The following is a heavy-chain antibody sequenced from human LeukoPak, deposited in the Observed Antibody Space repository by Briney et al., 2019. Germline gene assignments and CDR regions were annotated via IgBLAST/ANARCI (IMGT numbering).Heavy chain of an antibody. D-gene: IGHD3-22*01. CDR2: IYTSGST. V-gene: IGHV4-4*09. CDR1: GGSISSYY. CDR3: ARSSRYDSSGYYYYFDY. Sequence: SETLSLTCTVSGGSISSYYWSWIRQPPGKGLEWIGYIYTSGSTNYNPSLKSRVTISVDTSKNQFSLELSSVTAADTAVYYCARSSRYDSSGYYYYFDYWGQGTLVTVSS. J-gene: IGHJ4*02.